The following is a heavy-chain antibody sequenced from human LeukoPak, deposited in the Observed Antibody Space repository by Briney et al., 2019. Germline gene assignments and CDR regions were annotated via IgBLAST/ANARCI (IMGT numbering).Heavy chain of an antibody. CDR1: GFMFSTYS. J-gene: IGHJ3*01. V-gene: IGHV3-48*01. CDR3: ARGPGGAFDF. Sequence: GGSLRLSCAASGFMFSTYSMNWVRQAPGKGLEWVSYISSSSSTIYYADSVKGRFTISRDNAKNSLYLQINTLRAEDTAVYYCARGPGGAFDFWGQGAMVTVSS. D-gene: IGHD1-1*01. CDR2: ISSSSSTI.